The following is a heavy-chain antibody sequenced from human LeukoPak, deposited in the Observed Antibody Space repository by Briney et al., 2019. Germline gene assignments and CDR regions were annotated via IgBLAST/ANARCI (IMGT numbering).Heavy chain of an antibody. CDR1: GFTFSSYG. V-gene: IGHV3-30*18. Sequence: PGRSLRLSCAASGFTFSSYGMHWVRQAPGKGLEWVAVISYDGNNKEYADSVKGRFTVSRDNSKNTLYLQMNSLRAEDTALYYCAKDIGAFSGSYWDYWGQGTLVTVSS. CDR2: ISYDGNNK. J-gene: IGHJ4*02. D-gene: IGHD1-26*01. CDR3: AKDIGAFSGSYWDY.